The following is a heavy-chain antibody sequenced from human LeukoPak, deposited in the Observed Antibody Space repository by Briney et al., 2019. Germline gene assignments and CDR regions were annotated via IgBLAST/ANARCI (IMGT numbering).Heavy chain of an antibody. J-gene: IGHJ6*03. Sequence: PSETLSLTCTVSGGSINSYYWSWVRQPAGKGLEGIGRVYSSGSTNYIASLKSRVTVSVDTSKTQFSLKLNSVTAADTAVYYCARDGHYDPTHNYYYQYMDVWGKGTTVTVSS. CDR3: ARDGHYDPTHNYYYQYMDV. CDR1: GGSINSYY. V-gene: IGHV4-4*07. CDR2: VYSSGST. D-gene: IGHD4-17*01.